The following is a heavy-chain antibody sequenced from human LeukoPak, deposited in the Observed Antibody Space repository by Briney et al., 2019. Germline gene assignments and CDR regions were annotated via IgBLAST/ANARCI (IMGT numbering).Heavy chain of an antibody. CDR2: ISYDGSNK. V-gene: IGHV3-30*03. CDR1: GFTFSSYG. Sequence: PGRSLRLSCAASGFTFSSYGMHWVRQAPGKGLEWVAVISYDGSNKYYADSVKGRFTISRDNSKNTLYLQMSSLRAEDTAVYYCARVRYNSGYIFDYWGQGTLVTVSS. CDR3: ARVRYNSGYIFDY. J-gene: IGHJ4*02. D-gene: IGHD5-18*01.